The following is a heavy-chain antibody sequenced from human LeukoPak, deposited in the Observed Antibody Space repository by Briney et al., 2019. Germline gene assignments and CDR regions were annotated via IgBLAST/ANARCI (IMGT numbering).Heavy chain of an antibody. D-gene: IGHD6-6*01. CDR1: GGSVSSGSYY. CDR2: IYYSGST. Sequence: SETLSLTCTVSGGSVSSGSYYWSWIRQPPGKGLEWIGYIYYSGSTNYNPSLKSRVTISVDTSKNQFSLKLSSVTAADTAVYYCARDRTAARYYYYYYGMDVWGQGTTVTASS. J-gene: IGHJ6*02. V-gene: IGHV4-61*01. CDR3: ARDRTAARYYYYYYGMDV.